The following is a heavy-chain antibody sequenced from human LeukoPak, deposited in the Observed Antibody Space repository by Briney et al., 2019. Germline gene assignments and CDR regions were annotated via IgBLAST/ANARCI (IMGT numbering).Heavy chain of an antibody. J-gene: IGHJ5*01. CDR3: ARDQGAYCGGDCYGGWFDS. Sequence: GEPLSISCKGSGSSFTSYWISWVGKIHGKGLNWMGIIYTGDSDSRYSPSFQGQVTISADKSISTAYLQWSSLKASDSAMYYCARDQGAYCGGDCYGGWFDSGGWGPVVPVTA. CDR1: GSSFTSYW. D-gene: IGHD2-21*02. CDR2: IYTGDSDS. V-gene: IGHV5-51*01.